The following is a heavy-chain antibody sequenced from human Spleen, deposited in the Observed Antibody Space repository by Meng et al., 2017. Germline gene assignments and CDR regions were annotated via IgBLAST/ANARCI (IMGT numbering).Heavy chain of an antibody. CDR3: AKDRGLNYGDYLGGAFDI. Sequence: GESLKISCAASGFTFSSYAMSWVRQAPGKGLEWVSAISGSGGSTYYADSVKGRFTISRDNSKNTLYLQMNSLRAEDTAVYYCAKDRGLNYGDYLGGAFDIWGQGTMVTVSS. CDR2: ISGSGGST. V-gene: IGHV3-23*01. CDR1: GFTFSSYA. J-gene: IGHJ3*02. D-gene: IGHD4-17*01.